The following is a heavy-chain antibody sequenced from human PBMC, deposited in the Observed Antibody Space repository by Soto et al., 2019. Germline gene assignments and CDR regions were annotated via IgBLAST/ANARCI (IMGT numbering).Heavy chain of an antibody. Sequence: PWWSLRLSCTASVFTFNTHWMHWFRQAPGKGLVWVSRIYFDGITTNYADSVKGRLTVSRDNAKNTVYLHVNTLRDEDTAVYYCARGGAMGVDYWGQGTLVTVS. CDR3: ARGGAMGVDY. CDR2: IYFDGITT. D-gene: IGHD1-26*01. V-gene: IGHV3-74*01. J-gene: IGHJ4*02. CDR1: VFTFNTHW.